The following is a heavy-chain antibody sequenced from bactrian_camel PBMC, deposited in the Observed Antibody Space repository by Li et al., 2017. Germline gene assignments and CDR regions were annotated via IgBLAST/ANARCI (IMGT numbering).Heavy chain of an antibody. Sequence: HVQLVESGGGSVQAGGSLRLSCAISGRSNENYFLAWFRQAPGKAREGIAGIRRNGDAYYADSVKGRFTISRDNAKNTVALQMNNLKSEDTALYYCATALYGGTDSGYWGQGTQVTVS. CDR1: GRSNENYF. CDR3: ATALYGGTDSGY. CDR2: IRRNGDA. J-gene: IGHJ6*01. D-gene: IGHD5*01. V-gene: IGHV3S55*01.